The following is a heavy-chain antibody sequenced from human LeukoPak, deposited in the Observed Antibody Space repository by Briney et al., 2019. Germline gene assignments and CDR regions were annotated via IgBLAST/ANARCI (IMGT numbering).Heavy chain of an antibody. J-gene: IGHJ5*02. D-gene: IGHD6-19*01. V-gene: IGHV3-30*18. CDR3: AKDPRAHSSGWYSAWFDP. Sequence: GGSLRLSCAASGFTFSSYGMHWARQAPGKGLEWVAVISYDGSNKYYADSVKGRFTISRDNSKNTLYLQMNSLRAEDTAVYYCAKDPRAHSSGWYSAWFDPWGQGTLVTVSS. CDR2: ISYDGSNK. CDR1: GFTFSSYG.